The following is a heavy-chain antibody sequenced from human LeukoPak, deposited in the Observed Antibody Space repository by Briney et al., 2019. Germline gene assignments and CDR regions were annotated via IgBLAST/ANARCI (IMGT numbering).Heavy chain of an antibody. CDR1: GGSLSSSSYY. CDR3: ARRHDYYYGSGSHNNWFDP. CDR2: INHSGNT. V-gene: IGHV4-39*07. Sequence: PSETLSLTCTVSGGSLSSSSYYWNWIRQPPGKGLEWIGEINHSGNTNYNPSLKSRVNILVDTSKKQFSLKVSSVTAADTAVYYCARRHDYYYGSGSHNNWFDPWGQGSLVTVSS. D-gene: IGHD3-10*01. J-gene: IGHJ5*02.